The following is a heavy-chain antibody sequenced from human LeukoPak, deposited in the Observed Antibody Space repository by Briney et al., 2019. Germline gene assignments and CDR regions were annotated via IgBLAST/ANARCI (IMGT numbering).Heavy chain of an antibody. CDR3: ARERDTAMVTSDAFDI. CDR2: INPNSGGT. J-gene: IGHJ3*02. CDR1: GYTFTGYY. D-gene: IGHD5-18*01. Sequence: ASVKVSCKASGYTFTGYYMHWVRQAPGQGLEWMGWINPNSGGTNYAQKFQGRVTMTRDTSISTAYMELSRLRSDDTAVYYCARERDTAMVTSDAFDIWGQGTMVTVSS. V-gene: IGHV1-2*02.